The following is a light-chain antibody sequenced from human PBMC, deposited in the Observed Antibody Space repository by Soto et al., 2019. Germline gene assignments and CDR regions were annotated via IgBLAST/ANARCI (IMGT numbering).Light chain of an antibody. CDR1: SSDVGSYNL. V-gene: IGLV2-23*01. CDR2: EDN. J-gene: IGLJ2*01. CDR3: CSYAGSSTHVV. Sequence: QSALTQPASVSGSPGQSITISCTGTSSDVGSYNLVSWYQQHPGKAPKLMIYEDNKRPSGVSNRFSGSKSGNTASLTISGLQAEDEADYFCCSYAGSSTHVVFGGGTKLTV.